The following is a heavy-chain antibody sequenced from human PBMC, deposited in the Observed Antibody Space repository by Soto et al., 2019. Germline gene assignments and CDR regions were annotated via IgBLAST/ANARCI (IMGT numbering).Heavy chain of an antibody. CDR1: GYTFTSYG. Sequence: GASVKVSCKASGYTFTSYGISWVRQAPGQGLEWMGWISAYNGNTNYAQKLQGRVTMTTDTSTSTAYMELRSLRSDDTAVYYCARGRYSSSSLGWFDPWGQGTLVTVSS. D-gene: IGHD6-6*01. J-gene: IGHJ5*02. CDR2: ISAYNGNT. CDR3: ARGRYSSSSLGWFDP. V-gene: IGHV1-18*01.